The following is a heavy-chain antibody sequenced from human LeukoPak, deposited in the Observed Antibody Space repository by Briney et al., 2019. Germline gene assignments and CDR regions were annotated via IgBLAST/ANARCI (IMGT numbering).Heavy chain of an antibody. CDR2: IYHSGST. V-gene: IGHV4-39*07. CDR3: ARAKYGGNSGGDAFDI. D-gene: IGHD4-23*01. Sequence: SETLSLTCTVSGGSISSNSYSWGWIRQPPGKGLEWIGTIYHSGSTYYNPSLKSRVTISVDTSKNQFSLKLTSVTAADTAVFYCARAKYGGNSGGDAFDIWGQGTMITVSS. CDR1: GGSISSNSYS. J-gene: IGHJ3*02.